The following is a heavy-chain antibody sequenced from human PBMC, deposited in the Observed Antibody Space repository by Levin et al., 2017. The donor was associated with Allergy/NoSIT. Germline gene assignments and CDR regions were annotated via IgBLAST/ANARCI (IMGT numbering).Heavy chain of an antibody. CDR2: ISSSSSYI. CDR1: GFTFSSYS. V-gene: IGHV3-21*01. J-gene: IGHJ4*02. Sequence: AGGSLRLSCAASGFTFSSYSMNWVRQAPGKGLEWVSSISSSSSYIYYADSVKGRFTISRDNAKNSLYLQMNSLRAEDTAVYYCARDGERVSHPRRLYYFDYWGQGTLVTVSS. CDR3: ARDGERVSHPRRLYYFDY. D-gene: IGHD3-10*01.